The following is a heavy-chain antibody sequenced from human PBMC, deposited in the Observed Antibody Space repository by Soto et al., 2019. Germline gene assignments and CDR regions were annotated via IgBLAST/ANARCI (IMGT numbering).Heavy chain of an antibody. CDR3: ARGGGWYVWFDP. J-gene: IGHJ5*02. CDR2: INAGNGNT. Sequence: ASVEASCKASGYTLTNYAMHWVRQAPGQRLEWMGWINAGNGNTKYSQKFQGRVTITRDTSASTAYMELSSPRSEDTAVHYCARGGGWYVWFDPWGQGTLVTVSS. CDR1: GYTLTNYA. V-gene: IGHV1-3*01. D-gene: IGHD6-19*01.